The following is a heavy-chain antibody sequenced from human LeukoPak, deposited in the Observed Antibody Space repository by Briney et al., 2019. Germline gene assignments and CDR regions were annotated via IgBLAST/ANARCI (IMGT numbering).Heavy chain of an antibody. CDR3: ARRTRGFFDY. Sequence: SETLSLTCTVSGGSFSSSSYFWGWIRQHPGKGLEWIGYIYYSGSTYYNPSLKSRVTISVDTSKNQFSLKLSSVTAADTAVYYCARRTRGFFDYWGQGTLVTVSS. D-gene: IGHD3-22*01. J-gene: IGHJ4*02. CDR1: GGSFSSSSYF. V-gene: IGHV4-31*03. CDR2: IYYSGST.